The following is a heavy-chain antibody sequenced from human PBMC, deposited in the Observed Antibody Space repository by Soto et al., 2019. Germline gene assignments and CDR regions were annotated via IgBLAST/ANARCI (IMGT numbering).Heavy chain of an antibody. D-gene: IGHD6-19*01. Sequence: LVQSGPDVKKPGTSVKVSCKTSGFTFGSSTVQWVRQVRGQRLEWIGWIVVASGYSNVAQKFQDRVSLTRDLSTNTAFMELSSLTSEDSAMYYCAADVIGVAGDFDHWGQGTLVSVSS. CDR2: IVVASGYS. V-gene: IGHV1-58*01. CDR1: GFTFGSST. J-gene: IGHJ4*02. CDR3: AADVIGVAGDFDH.